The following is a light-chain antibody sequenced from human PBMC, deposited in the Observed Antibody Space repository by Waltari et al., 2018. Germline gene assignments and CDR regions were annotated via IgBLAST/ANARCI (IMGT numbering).Light chain of an antibody. CDR3: SSYAGNNNVV. CDR1: SSDVGGYND. V-gene: IGLV2-8*01. J-gene: IGLJ2*01. CDR2: EVS. Sequence: QSALTQPPSASGSPGQSVSISSTGPSSDVGGYNDASWYQQHPGKAPNLMIYEVSKRPSGVPDRFSGSKSGNTASLTVSGLQAEDEAEYHCSSYAGNNNVVFGGGTKLTVL.